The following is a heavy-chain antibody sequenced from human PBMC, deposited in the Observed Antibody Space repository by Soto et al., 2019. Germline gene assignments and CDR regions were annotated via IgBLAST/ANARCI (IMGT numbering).Heavy chain of an antibody. CDR3: ATPPLWFGELLRDY. Sequence: AGGSLRLSCAASGFTFSSYAMSWVRQAPGKGLEWVSAISGSGGSTYYADSVKGRFTISRDNSKNTLYLQMNSLRAEDTAVYYCATPPLWFGELLRDYWGQGTLVTVSS. CDR1: GFTFSSYA. D-gene: IGHD3-10*01. CDR2: ISGSGGST. J-gene: IGHJ4*02. V-gene: IGHV3-23*01.